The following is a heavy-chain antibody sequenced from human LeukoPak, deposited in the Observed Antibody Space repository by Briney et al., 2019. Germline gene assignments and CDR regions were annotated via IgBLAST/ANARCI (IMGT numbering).Heavy chain of an antibody. CDR2: VSAYNGNT. J-gene: IGHJ4*02. D-gene: IGHD5-12*01. Sequence: ASVKVSCKASGGTFSSYGISWVRQAPGQGLEWMGWVSAYNGNTNYAQKLQGRVTMTTDTSTSTAYMELRSLRSDDTAVYYCAREGYSGYLDYWGQGTLVTVSS. CDR3: AREGYSGYLDY. V-gene: IGHV1-18*01. CDR1: GGTFSSYG.